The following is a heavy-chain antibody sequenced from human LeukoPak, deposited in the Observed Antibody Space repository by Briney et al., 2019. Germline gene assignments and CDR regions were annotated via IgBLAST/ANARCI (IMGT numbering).Heavy chain of an antibody. CDR3: AKDYMVVVAATRGDYFDY. CDR1: GFTFSSYA. D-gene: IGHD2-15*01. V-gene: IGHV3-23*01. Sequence: GGSLRLSCAASGFTFSSYAMSWVRQAPGKGLEWVSAISGSGGSTYYADSVKGRFTISRDNSKNTLYLQMNSLRAEDTAVYYCAKDYMVVVAATRGDYFDYWGQGTLVTVSS. J-gene: IGHJ4*02. CDR2: ISGSGGST.